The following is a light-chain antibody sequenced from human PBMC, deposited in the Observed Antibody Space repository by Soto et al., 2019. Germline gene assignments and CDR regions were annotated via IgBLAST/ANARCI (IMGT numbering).Light chain of an antibody. CDR2: AAS. V-gene: IGKV1-9*01. CDR1: QVISTS. Sequence: DIQLTKSPSFLSPSIGARVTITCRASQVISTSLAWYQVKPGKAPKLLIYAASTLESGVPSRFSATVSGTDFTLTISSLEPEDFAVYYCQQRSNWLWTFGQGTKVDI. J-gene: IGKJ1*01. CDR3: QQRSNWLWT.